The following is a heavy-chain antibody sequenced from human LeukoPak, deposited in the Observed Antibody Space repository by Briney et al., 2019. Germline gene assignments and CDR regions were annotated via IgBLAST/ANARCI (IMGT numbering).Heavy chain of an antibody. D-gene: IGHD6-13*01. CDR2: TFYSGST. Sequence: SQTLSLTCTVSGASISTYYWSWIRQPPAKGLEWIGYTFYSGSTLYNPSLQSRITISIDTSKNQFALSLTSVTAADTAVYYCASGPYPAAGTDHQFDYWGQGTLVTVSS. CDR1: GASISTYY. J-gene: IGHJ4*02. V-gene: IGHV4-59*01. CDR3: ASGPYPAAGTDHQFDY.